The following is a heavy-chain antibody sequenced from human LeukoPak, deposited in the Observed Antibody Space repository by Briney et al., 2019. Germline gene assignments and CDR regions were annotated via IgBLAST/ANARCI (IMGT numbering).Heavy chain of an antibody. CDR3: ARTLRGFGEFKALLERGPLYYYYMDV. D-gene: IGHD3-10*01. Sequence: SGPTLVNPTQTLTLTCTFSGFSLSTTGVGVGWIRQPPGKALEWLALIYWDDDKRYSPSLKSRLTITKDTSKNQVVLTMTNMDPVDTATYYCARTLRGFGEFKALLERGPLYYYYMDVWGKGTTVTISS. J-gene: IGHJ6*03. CDR2: IYWDDDK. V-gene: IGHV2-5*02. CDR1: GFSLSTTGVG.